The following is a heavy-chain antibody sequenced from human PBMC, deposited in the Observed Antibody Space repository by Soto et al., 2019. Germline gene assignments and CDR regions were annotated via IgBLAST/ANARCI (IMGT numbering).Heavy chain of an antibody. D-gene: IGHD1-26*01. Sequence: QVQLVQSGAEVKKPGSSVKVSCKASGGTFSSYAISWVRQAPGQGLEWMGGIIPIFGTANYAQKFQGRVTITADESTSTARMALSSPRSEDTAVYYGASLKRWPQFGSVECCGQGTLFTFAA. CDR3: ASLKRWPQFGSVEC. CDR2: IIPIFGTA. CDR1: GGTFSSYA. V-gene: IGHV1-69*01. J-gene: IGHJ4*02.